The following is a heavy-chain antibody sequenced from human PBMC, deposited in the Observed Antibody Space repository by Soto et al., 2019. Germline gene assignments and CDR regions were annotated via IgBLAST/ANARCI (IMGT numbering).Heavy chain of an antibody. CDR2: ISTYNGQT. CDR3: VREVVWGATVVWGVVARDFDM. CDR1: GYTFINYG. J-gene: IGHJ3*02. Sequence: QAQLVQSGAEVRKPGASVKVSCKTSGYTFINYGVSWVRQAPGQGLVWMGWISTYNGQTNVAQNFQGRVTLTSDASARTVYMELMGLSADDTAMYYCVREVVWGATVVWGVVARDFDMWGQGTPVTVSS. V-gene: IGHV1-18*01. D-gene: IGHD3-16*01.